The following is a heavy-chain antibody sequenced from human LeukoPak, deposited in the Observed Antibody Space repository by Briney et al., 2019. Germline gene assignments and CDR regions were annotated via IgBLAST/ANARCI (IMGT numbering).Heavy chain of an antibody. D-gene: IGHD5-18*01. CDR2: INPDGNKK. V-gene: IGHV3-7*01. Sequence: PGGSLGLSCAASGFTFRNYVIHWVRQAPGKGLEWVASINPDGNKKYSADSVKGRFTISRDNAENSLYLQMNSLRVEDTAFYYCARDLAYSRLDYWGQGMLVTVSS. CDR1: GFTFRNYV. J-gene: IGHJ4*02. CDR3: ARDLAYSRLDY.